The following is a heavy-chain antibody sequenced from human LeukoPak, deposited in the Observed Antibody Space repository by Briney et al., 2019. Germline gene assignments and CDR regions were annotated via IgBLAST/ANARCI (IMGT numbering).Heavy chain of an antibody. Sequence: PGGSLRLSCAASGFTFSSYSMNWVRQAPGKGLVWVSRINTDGSTITYADSVKGRFTISRDNAKNTLYLQMNSLRAEDTAVYYCAKDADYDFSDYWGQGTLVTVSS. CDR1: GFTFSSYS. CDR2: INTDGSTI. V-gene: IGHV3-74*01. CDR3: AKDADYDFSDY. D-gene: IGHD3-3*01. J-gene: IGHJ4*02.